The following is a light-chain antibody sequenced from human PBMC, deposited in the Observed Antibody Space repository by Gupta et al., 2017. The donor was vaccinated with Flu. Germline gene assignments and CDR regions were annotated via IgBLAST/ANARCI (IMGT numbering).Light chain of an antibody. J-gene: IGLJ3*02. CDR1: SSDVGAYND. CDR3: SSDAGSNSGV. CDR2: EVS. V-gene: IGLV2-8*01. Sequence: TSSDVGAYNDVSWYQQHTGKAPKVMIYEVSKRPSEVPNRFSGSKSGNTASLTVSGLQAEDEADYYCSSDAGSNSGVFGGGTKLTVL.